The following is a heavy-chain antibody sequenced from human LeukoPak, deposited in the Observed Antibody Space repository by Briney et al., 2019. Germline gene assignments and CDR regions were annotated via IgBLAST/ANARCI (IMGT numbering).Heavy chain of an antibody. Sequence: SETLSLTCAVYGGSFSGYYWSWIRQSPGKGLEWIGEINHSGSAYYNPSLKSRVTISVDTSKNQFSLNLSSVTAADTAVYYCARGLGTTVFDYWGQGNLVTVSS. CDR3: ARGLGTTVFDY. V-gene: IGHV4-34*01. D-gene: IGHD4-11*01. CDR2: INHSGSA. CDR1: GGSFSGYY. J-gene: IGHJ4*02.